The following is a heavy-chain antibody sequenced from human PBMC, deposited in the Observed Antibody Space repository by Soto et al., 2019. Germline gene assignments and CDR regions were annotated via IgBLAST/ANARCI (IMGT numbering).Heavy chain of an antibody. Sequence: QVQLQESGPGLVKPSETLSLTCTVSGGSVSSGSYYWSWIRQPPGKGLEWLGYIYYSGGTNYNPSLKSRVTISVDPSKNQFSLKLSSVTAADTAVYYCARGVAAAGTAYFDYWGQGTLVTVSS. V-gene: IGHV4-61*01. J-gene: IGHJ4*02. CDR2: IYYSGGT. CDR3: ARGVAAAGTAYFDY. CDR1: GGSVSSGSYY. D-gene: IGHD6-13*01.